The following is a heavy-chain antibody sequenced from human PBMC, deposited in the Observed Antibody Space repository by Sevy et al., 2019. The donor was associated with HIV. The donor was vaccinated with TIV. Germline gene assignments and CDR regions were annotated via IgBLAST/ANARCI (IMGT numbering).Heavy chain of an antibody. J-gene: IGHJ4*02. D-gene: IGHD3-16*02. CDR1: GFTFSSYA. CDR2: ISGSGGST. CDR3: AKGKKLMITFGGVIVS. V-gene: IGHV3-23*01. Sequence: GGCLRLSCAASGFTFSSYAMSWVRQAPGKGLEWVSAISGSGGSTYYADSVKGRFTISRDNSKNTLYLQMNSLRAEDTAVYYCAKGKKLMITFGGVIVSWGQGTLVTVSS.